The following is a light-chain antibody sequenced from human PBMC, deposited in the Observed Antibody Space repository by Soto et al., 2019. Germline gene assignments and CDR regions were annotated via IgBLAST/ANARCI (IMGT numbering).Light chain of an antibody. CDR1: QSVSSN. V-gene: IGKV3-15*01. J-gene: IGKJ4*01. Sequence: EIVMTQSPATLCVSPGGRATLACRASQSVSSNLAWYQQKPGQAPRLLIYGASTRATGIPARFSGSGSGTEFTLTISSLQSEDFAVYSCQQYNNWPPLTFGGGTKVDIK. CDR3: QQYNNWPPLT. CDR2: GAS.